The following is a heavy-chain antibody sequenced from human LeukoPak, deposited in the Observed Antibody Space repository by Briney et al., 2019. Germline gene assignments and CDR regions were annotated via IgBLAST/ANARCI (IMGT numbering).Heavy chain of an antibody. CDR3: ATEMVYGITMVRGVLCY. J-gene: IGHJ4*02. V-gene: IGHV1-18*01. CDR2: ISAYNGNT. D-gene: IGHD3-10*01. CDR1: GYPFTTYD. Sequence: ASVKVSFKASGYPFTTYDISWVRQAPGQGLEFLGWISAYNGNTNYAQKVEARVTMTTDTSTTTAYLELRRLRSDDTAVYYCATEMVYGITMVRGVLCYWGQGTLVTVSS.